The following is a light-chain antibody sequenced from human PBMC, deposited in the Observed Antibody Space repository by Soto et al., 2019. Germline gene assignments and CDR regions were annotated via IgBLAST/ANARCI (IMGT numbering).Light chain of an antibody. J-gene: IGKJ1*01. CDR3: QQARSAPRT. CDR2: GAS. Sequence: DIQMTQSPSSLSASVGDGVTITCRASESVSRFLNWYQQKPGKAPHLLIIGASTLQEGVPSRFSGNGSGTEFTLTISSVQPEDFATYYCQQARSAPRTVGQRTRLDIK. V-gene: IGKV1-39*01. CDR1: ESVSRF.